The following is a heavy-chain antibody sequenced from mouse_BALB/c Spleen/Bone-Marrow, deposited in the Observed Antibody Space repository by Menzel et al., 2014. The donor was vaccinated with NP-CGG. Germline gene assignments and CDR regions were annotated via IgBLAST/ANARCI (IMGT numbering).Heavy chain of an antibody. CDR3: ASYYYGSSSFAY. Sequence: EVKLHQSGAELVKPGASVKLSCTASGFNIKDTYMHWVKQRPEQGLEWVGRIDPANGNTKYDPKFQGKATITADTSSNTAYLQLSSLTSEDTAVYYCASYYYGSSSFAYWRQGTLVTASA. V-gene: IGHV14-3*02. J-gene: IGHJ3*01. CDR1: GFNIKDTY. CDR2: IDPANGNT. D-gene: IGHD1-1*01.